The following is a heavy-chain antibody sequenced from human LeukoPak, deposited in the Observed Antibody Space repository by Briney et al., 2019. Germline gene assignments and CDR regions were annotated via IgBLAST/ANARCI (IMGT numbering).Heavy chain of an antibody. D-gene: IGHD1-1*01. CDR1: GGSISSYY. CDR3: ARGSGINDDDAFDI. Sequence: SETLSLTCTVSGGSISSYYWSWIRQPPGKGLEWIGYIYYSGSTNYNPSLKSRVTISVDTSKNQFSLKLSSVTAADTAVYYCARGSGINDDDAFDIWGQGTMVTVSS. CDR2: IYYSGST. V-gene: IGHV4-59*01. J-gene: IGHJ3*02.